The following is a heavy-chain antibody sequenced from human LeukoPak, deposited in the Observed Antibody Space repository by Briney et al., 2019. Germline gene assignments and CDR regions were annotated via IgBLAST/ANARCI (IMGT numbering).Heavy chain of an antibody. CDR1: GGTFSKYV. D-gene: IGHD3-22*01. CDR2: IIPIFGTA. J-gene: IGHJ4*02. CDR3: ARAAEGYYYDSSGYLLNFDY. Sequence: SVTVSYTASGGTFSKYVISWVRQAPGQGLEWMGGIIPIFGTANYAQKFQGRVTITADESTSTAYMELSSLRSEDTAVYYCARAAEGYYYDSSGYLLNFDYWGQGTLVTVCS. V-gene: IGHV1-69*13.